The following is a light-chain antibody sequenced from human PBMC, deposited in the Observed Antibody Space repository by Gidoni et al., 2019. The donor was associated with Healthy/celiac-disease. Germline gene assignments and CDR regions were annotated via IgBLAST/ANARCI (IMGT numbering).Light chain of an antibody. Sequence: DIQMTQSPSSLSASVGDRVTITCRASKSISSYLNWYQQKPGKAPKLLIYAASSLQSGVPSRFSGSGSVTDFTLTISSLQPEDFATYYCQQSYSTPPTFGQGTKVEIK. CDR3: QQSYSTPPT. V-gene: IGKV1-39*01. J-gene: IGKJ1*01. CDR1: KSISSY. CDR2: AAS.